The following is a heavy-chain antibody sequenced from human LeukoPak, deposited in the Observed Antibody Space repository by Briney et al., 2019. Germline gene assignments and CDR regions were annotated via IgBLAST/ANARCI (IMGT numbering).Heavy chain of an antibody. CDR1: GFTSNNYA. CDR2: VNRDGSET. CDR3: ARNNGMDV. Sequence: PGGSLRLSCVASGFTSNNYAMTWVRQVPGRGPEWVANVNRDGSETYYLDSVKGRFTISKDNAKNSLYLQMNSLRAEDTALYHCARNNGMDVWGQGTTVIVSS. V-gene: IGHV3-7*03. J-gene: IGHJ6*02.